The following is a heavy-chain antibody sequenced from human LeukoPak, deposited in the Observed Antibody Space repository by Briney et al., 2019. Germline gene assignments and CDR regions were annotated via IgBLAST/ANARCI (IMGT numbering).Heavy chain of an antibody. CDR1: GGTFSGYY. Sequence: SETLSLTCAVYGGTFSGYYWSWIRQSPGKGLEWIGEINPGGSTNYDPSLESRVIISVDTSKNQFSLKMDSVRAADTAVYYCAREDCSGGDCTSFDYWGQGTLVTVSS. J-gene: IGHJ4*02. D-gene: IGHD2-15*01. CDR2: INPGGST. V-gene: IGHV4-34*01. CDR3: AREDCSGGDCTSFDY.